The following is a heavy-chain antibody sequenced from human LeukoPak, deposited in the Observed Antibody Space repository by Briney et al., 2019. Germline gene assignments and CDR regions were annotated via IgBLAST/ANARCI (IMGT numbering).Heavy chain of an antibody. D-gene: IGHD6-19*01. CDR1: GFTFSSYA. CDR3: ATHLYSSSGWYVQSHFDY. CDR2: ISGSGGST. J-gene: IGHJ4*02. Sequence: GGSLRLSCAASGFTFSSYAMSWVRQAPGKGLEWVSAISGSGGSTYYADSVKGRFTISRDNSKNTLYLQMNSLRAEDTAVYYCATHLYSSSGWYVQSHFDYWGQGTLVTVSS. V-gene: IGHV3-23*01.